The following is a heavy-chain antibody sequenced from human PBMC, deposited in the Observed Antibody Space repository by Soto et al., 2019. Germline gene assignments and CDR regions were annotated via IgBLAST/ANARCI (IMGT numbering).Heavy chain of an antibody. CDR2: IFSNDEK. CDR3: ARSIVATTGGYYFDY. Sequence: QVTLKESGPVLVKPTETLTLTCTVSGFSLSNARMGVSWIRQPPGKALEWLAHIFSNDEKSFSTSLKSRLTISKDTSKSQVVLTMTNMDPVDTATYYCARSIVATTGGYYFDYWGQGTLVTVSS. CDR1: GFSLSNARMG. V-gene: IGHV2-26*01. D-gene: IGHD5-12*01. J-gene: IGHJ4*02.